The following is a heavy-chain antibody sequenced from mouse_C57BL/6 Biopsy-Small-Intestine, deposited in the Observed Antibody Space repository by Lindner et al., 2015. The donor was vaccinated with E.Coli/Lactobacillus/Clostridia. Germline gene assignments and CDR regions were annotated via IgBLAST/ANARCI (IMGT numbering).Heavy chain of an antibody. CDR3: ASARGDGSFAY. CDR1: GFSLTSFG. J-gene: IGHJ3*01. Sequence: VQLQESGPGLVAPSQSLSITCTVSGFSLTSFGVDWIRQSPGKGLEWLGVIWTIGRTDYNSAPKSRLSISKDNSKSQVFLKMDSLQTDDTAMYYCASARGDGSFAYWGHGTLVTVSA. D-gene: IGHD2-3*01. CDR2: IWTIGRT. V-gene: IGHV2-6*01.